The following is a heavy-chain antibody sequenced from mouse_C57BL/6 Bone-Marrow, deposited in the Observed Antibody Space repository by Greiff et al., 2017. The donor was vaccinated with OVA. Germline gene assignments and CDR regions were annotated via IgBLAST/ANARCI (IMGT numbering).Heavy chain of an antibody. CDR2: ISSGSSTI. CDR1: GFTFSDYG. D-gene: IGHD1-1*01. Sequence: EVQLVESGGGLVKPGGSLKLSCAASGFTFSDYGMHWVRQAPEKGLEWVAYISSGSSTIYYADTVKGRFTISRDNAKNTLFLQMTSLRSEDTAMYYCARDYYGSSNDYAMDYWGQGTSVTVSS. V-gene: IGHV5-17*01. CDR3: ARDYYGSSNDYAMDY. J-gene: IGHJ4*01.